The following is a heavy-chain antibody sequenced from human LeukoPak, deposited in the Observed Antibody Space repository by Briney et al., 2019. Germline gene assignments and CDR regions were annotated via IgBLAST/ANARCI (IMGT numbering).Heavy chain of an antibody. Sequence: RGSLRLSCAASGFTFSSYSMNWVRQAPGKGLEWVSSISSSSSYIYYADSVKGRFTISRDNAKNSLYLQMNSLRAEDTAVYYCARDLVVVAATYFDYWGQGTLVTVSS. CDR3: ARDLVVVAATYFDY. J-gene: IGHJ4*02. CDR1: GFTFSSYS. CDR2: ISSSSSYI. D-gene: IGHD2-15*01. V-gene: IGHV3-21*01.